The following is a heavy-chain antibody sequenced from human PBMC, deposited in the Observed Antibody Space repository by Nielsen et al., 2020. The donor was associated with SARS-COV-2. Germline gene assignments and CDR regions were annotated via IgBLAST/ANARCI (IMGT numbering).Heavy chain of an antibody. CDR3: ARPTPMDTAFDI. CDR2: IYYSGST. J-gene: IGHJ3*02. Sequence: SETLSLTCTVSGGSISSYYWSWIRQPPGKGLEWIGYIYYSGSTNYNPSLKSRVTISVDTSKNQFSLKLSSVTAADTAVYYCARPTPMDTAFDIWGQGTMVTVSS. CDR1: GGSISSYY. V-gene: IGHV4-59*08. D-gene: IGHD5-18*01.